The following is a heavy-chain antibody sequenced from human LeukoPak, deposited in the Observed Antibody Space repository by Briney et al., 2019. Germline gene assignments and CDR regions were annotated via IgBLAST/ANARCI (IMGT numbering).Heavy chain of an antibody. Sequence: GRSLRLSCAASGFTFSNYALHWVRQAPGKGLEWVAVISYDDTNKYYVDSVKGRFTISRDNSKNTLYLQMNSLRAEDTAVYYCAKDHKDIVVVVAATSWGFFDYWGQGTLVTVSS. J-gene: IGHJ4*02. D-gene: IGHD2-15*01. CDR2: ISYDDTNK. CDR1: GFTFSNYA. V-gene: IGHV3-30*04. CDR3: AKDHKDIVVVVAATSWGFFDY.